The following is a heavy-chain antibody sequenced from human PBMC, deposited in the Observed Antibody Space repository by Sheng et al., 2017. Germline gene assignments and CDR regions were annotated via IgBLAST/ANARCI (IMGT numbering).Heavy chain of an antibody. V-gene: IGHV4-34*01. J-gene: IGHJ6*02. CDR1: GGSFSGYY. CDR3: ARDAYCSSTSCYSRHYYGMDV. Sequence: QVQLQQWGAGLLKPSETLSLTCAVYGGSFSGYYWSWIRQPPGKGLEWIGEINHSGSTNYNPSLKSRVTISVDTSKNQFSLKLSSVTAADTAVYYCARDAYCSSTSCYSRHYYGMDVWGQGTTVTVSS. D-gene: IGHD2-2*02. CDR2: INHSGST.